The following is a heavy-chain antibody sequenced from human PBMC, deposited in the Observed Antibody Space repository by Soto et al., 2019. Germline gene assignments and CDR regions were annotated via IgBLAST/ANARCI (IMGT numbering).Heavy chain of an antibody. D-gene: IGHD4-17*01. J-gene: IGHJ6*02. Sequence: PSETLSLTCAVSGGFISSGGYSWSWIRQPPGKGLEWIGYIYHSGSTYYNPSLKSRVTISVNTSKNQFSLKLSSVTAADTAVYYCARAHYGDYGYGMDVWGQGTTVTVSS. CDR1: GGFISSGGYS. V-gene: IGHV4-30-2*05. CDR2: IYHSGST. CDR3: ARAHYGDYGYGMDV.